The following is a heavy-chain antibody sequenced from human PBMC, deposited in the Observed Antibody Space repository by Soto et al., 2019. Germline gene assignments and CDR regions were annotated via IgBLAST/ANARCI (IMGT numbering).Heavy chain of an antibody. D-gene: IGHD3-10*01. Sequence: ECLIRSCGASGFSFDTHAMTWVRQAPVKGLQWVSGISCSGAITYYADSVEGRFTISRENSKNKLFLQMVSLRAEDTAVYYCAKETQEGHQVPTPGECWGRAPLVSVSS. CDR2: ISCSGAIT. CDR3: AKETQEGHQVPTPGEC. J-gene: IGHJ4*02. V-gene: IGHV3-23*01. CDR1: GFSFDTHA.